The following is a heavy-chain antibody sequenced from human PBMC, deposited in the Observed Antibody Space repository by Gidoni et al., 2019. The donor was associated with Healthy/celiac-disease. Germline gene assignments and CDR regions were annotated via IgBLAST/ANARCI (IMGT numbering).Heavy chain of an antibody. J-gene: IGHJ4*02. CDR2: ISSSSSYI. D-gene: IGHD3-16*01. V-gene: IGHV3-21*01. CDR3: ARDRGEGRWLQYKYFDY. CDR1: GFTFSSYS. Sequence: EVQLVESGGGLVKPGGSLRLSCAASGFTFSSYSMNWVRQAPGKGLGWVSSISSSSSYIYYADSVKGRFTISRDNAKNSLYLQMNSLRAEDTAVYYCARDRGEGRWLQYKYFDYWGQGTLVTVSS.